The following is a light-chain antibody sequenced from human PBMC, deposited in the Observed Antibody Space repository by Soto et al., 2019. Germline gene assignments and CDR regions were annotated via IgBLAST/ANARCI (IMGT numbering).Light chain of an antibody. CDR3: QQYYSTRT. J-gene: IGKJ1*01. Sequence: DIVMTQSPDSLAVSLGERATINCKSSQSVLYSSNNKNYLAWYQQKPGQPPKLLIYWASTRESGVPDRFSGNGSGTDFTLTIGSLQAEDVAVYYYQQYYSTRTFGQGTKVEIK. V-gene: IGKV4-1*01. CDR2: WAS. CDR1: QSVLYSSNNKNY.